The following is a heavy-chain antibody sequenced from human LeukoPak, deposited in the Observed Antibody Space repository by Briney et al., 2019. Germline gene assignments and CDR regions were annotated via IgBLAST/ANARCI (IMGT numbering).Heavy chain of an antibody. CDR3: ASRDAYNF. D-gene: IGHD5-24*01. CDR2: IIPIFGTA. V-gene: IGHV1-69*13. CDR1: RGTFSSYA. J-gene: IGHJ4*02. Sequence: ASVKVSCKASRGTFSSYAISWVRPAPGRGLEWMGGIIPIFGTANYAQKFQGRVTITADESTSTAYMELSSLRSEDTAVYYCASRDAYNFWGQGTLVTVSS.